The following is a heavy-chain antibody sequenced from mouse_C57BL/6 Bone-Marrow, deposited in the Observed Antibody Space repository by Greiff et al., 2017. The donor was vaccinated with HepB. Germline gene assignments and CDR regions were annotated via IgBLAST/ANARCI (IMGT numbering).Heavy chain of an antibody. D-gene: IGHD2-4*01. CDR2: IWRGGST. V-gene: IGHV2-5*01. Sequence: VQLVESGPGLVQPSQSLSITCTVSGFSLTSYGVHWVRQSPGKGLEWLGVIWRGGSTDYNAAFMPRLSITKDNSKSQVFFKMNSLQADDTAIYYCAKNPYDYDGPWFAYWGQGTLVTVSA. CDR1: GFSLTSYG. CDR3: AKNPYDYDGPWFAY. J-gene: IGHJ3*01.